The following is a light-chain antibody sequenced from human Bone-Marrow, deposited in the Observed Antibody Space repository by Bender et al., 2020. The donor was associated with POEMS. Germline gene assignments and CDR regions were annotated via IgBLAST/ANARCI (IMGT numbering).Light chain of an antibody. V-gene: IGLV2-14*02. Sequence: QSALTQPASVSGSPGQSVTITCTGAGSDFARYDLVSWYQHLPDKAPTLLFYEVMRRPSGVPTRFSGSKSGNTASLAITGLQSDDEAIYFCVAWDASLNGWVFGGGTKLTVL. CDR1: GSDFARYDL. CDR3: VAWDASLNGWV. J-gene: IGLJ3*02. CDR2: EVM.